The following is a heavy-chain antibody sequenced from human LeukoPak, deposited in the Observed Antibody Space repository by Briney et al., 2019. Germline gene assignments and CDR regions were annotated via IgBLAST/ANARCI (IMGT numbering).Heavy chain of an antibody. CDR2: MYDSGNT. Sequence: PSETLSLTCSLSRVSISSSPSYCGWIRQSPGRGLEWIGSMYDSGNTHYNPSLKSRVTMSVDTSKNQFSLKLTSVTAVDTATYYCAKSVDDGTSPFDYWGQGTLVTVSS. D-gene: IGHD4-23*01. J-gene: IGHJ4*02. CDR3: AKSVDDGTSPFDY. V-gene: IGHV4-39*07. CDR1: RVSISSSPSY.